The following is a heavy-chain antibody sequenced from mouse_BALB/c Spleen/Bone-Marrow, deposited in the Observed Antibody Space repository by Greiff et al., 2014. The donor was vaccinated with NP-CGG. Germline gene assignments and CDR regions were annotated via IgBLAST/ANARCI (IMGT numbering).Heavy chain of an antibody. Sequence: VQLQQSGPELVKPGASVKFSCTASGYKFKDAYMHWVKQGPEQGLEWIGRIYPAHAYTEYARKFQGKATLTADTSSNTAYLQVSGLASEDTAVYFYASLTGTFVYWGQGTTVTVSS. V-gene: IGHV14-3*02. CDR1: GYKFKDAY. J-gene: IGHJ1*01. CDR3: ASLTGTFVY. CDR2: IYPAHAYT. D-gene: IGHD4-1*01.